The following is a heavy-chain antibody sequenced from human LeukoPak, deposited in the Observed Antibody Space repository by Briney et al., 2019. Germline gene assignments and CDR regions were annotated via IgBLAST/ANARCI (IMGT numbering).Heavy chain of an antibody. CDR2: INHSGST. V-gene: IGHV4-34*01. D-gene: IGHD3-10*01. CDR3: ARDGRPLWFGESDRNWFDP. J-gene: IGHJ5*02. Sequence: PSETLSLTCAVYGGSFSGYYWSWIRQPPGKGLEWIGEINHSGSTNYNPSLKSRVTISVDTSKNQFSLKLSSVTAADTAVYYCARDGRPLWFGESDRNWFDPWGQGTLVTVSS. CDR1: GGSFSGYY.